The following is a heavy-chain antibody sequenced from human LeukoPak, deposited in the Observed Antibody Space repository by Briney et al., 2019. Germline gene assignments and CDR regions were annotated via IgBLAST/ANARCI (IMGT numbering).Heavy chain of an antibody. Sequence: GRSLRLSCAASGFTFSNYGMHWVRQAPGKGLEWVALIWYDGSNKYYTDSVKGRLTISRDNSKDTLFLQMNSLRAEDTAVYYCASIISTGPRQRTTDYYYYGMDVWGQGTTVTVSS. CDR2: IWYDGSNK. D-gene: IGHD3-9*01. J-gene: IGHJ6*02. CDR1: GFTFSNYG. V-gene: IGHV3-33*01. CDR3: ASIISTGPRQRTTDYYYYGMDV.